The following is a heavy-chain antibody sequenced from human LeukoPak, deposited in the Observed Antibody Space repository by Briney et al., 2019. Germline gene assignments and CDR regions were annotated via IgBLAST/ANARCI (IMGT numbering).Heavy chain of an antibody. CDR2: IYTSGST. V-gene: IGHV4-4*07. CDR3: ARDSSSWYHGGFYYYYFRDV. J-gene: IGHJ6*03. Sequence: PSETLSLTCTVPGGSISSYYWSWIRQPAGKGLEWIVRIYTSGSTNYNPSLKSRVTMSVDTSKNQFSLKLSSVTAADTAVYYCARDSSSWYHGGFYYYYFRDVWGKGTTVTISS. CDR1: GGSISSYY. D-gene: IGHD6-13*01.